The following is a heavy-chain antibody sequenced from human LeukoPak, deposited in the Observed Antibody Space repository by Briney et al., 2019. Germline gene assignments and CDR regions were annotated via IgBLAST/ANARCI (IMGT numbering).Heavy chain of an antibody. D-gene: IGHD3-3*01. Sequence: GGALRLSCAASGFTFSDYYMSWIRQAPGKGVEGVSYISSSGSTIYYADSVKGRFTISRDNAKNSLYLQMNSLSAEDTAVYYCARAPLSGPFWFDPWGQGTLVTVPS. CDR2: ISSSGSTI. CDR1: GFTFSDYY. CDR3: ARAPLSGPFWFDP. J-gene: IGHJ5*02. V-gene: IGHV3-11*01.